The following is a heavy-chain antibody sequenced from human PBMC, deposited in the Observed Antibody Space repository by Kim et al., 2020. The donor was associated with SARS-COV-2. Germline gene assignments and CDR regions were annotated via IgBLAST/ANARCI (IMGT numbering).Heavy chain of an antibody. Sequence: ASVKVSCKASGYNFGTYAIHWLRQAPGQGFEWMGWIHTTTGKPSYVQGFTGRFVFSLDTSVNTAYLQISNLKAEDTAMYFCARGDTTGYLLIYWGQGTLVTVSS. CDR1: GYNFGTYA. V-gene: IGHV7-4-1*02. D-gene: IGHD1-1*01. J-gene: IGHJ4*02. CDR3: ARGDTTGYLLIY. CDR2: IHTTTGKP.